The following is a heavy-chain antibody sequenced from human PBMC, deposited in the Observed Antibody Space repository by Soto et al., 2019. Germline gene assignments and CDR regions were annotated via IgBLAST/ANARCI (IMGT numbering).Heavy chain of an antibody. Sequence: PVWSLRLSCALSPLSIDDFTTHWVRPAPGKGLEWVSTHRWDSGKLGYAGSVTGSFSVSLDNAKNSLFTHISRLKPEATALYFFAKDKPGGCGSYGSTWFGPCDKGTLVAVAS. CDR1: PLSIDDFT. V-gene: IGHV3-9*01. CDR2: HRWDSGKL. CDR3: AKDKPGGCGSYGSTWFGP. J-gene: IGHJ5*02. D-gene: IGHD2-15*01.